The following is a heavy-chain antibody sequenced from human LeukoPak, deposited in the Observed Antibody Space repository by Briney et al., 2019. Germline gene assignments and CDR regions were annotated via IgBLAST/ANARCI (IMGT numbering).Heavy chain of an antibody. D-gene: IGHD2-2*01. J-gene: IGHJ4*02. CDR3: ARTYCSSTSCYSGY. V-gene: IGHV1-18*01. CDR1: GYTFTGYG. CDR2: ISAYNGNT. Sequence: GASVKVSCKASGYTFTGYGISWVRQAPGQGLEWMGWISAYNGNTNYAQKLQGRVTMTTDTSTSTAYMELRSLRSDDTAVYYCARTYCSSTSCYSGYWGQGTLVTVSS.